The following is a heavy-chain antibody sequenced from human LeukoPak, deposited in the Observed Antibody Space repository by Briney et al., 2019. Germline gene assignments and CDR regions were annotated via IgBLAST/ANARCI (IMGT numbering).Heavy chain of an antibody. Sequence: SETLSLTCAVFGGSFSDFYWSWIRQTPGKGLEWIGEVDHTGGTKYNSSLESRVTISVDTSKNQFSLKLSSVTAADTAVYYCARGKYYCSGDSCSPPFDYWGRGALVTVSS. CDR1: GGSFSDFY. J-gene: IGHJ4*02. CDR3: ARGKYYCSGDSCSPPFDY. V-gene: IGHV4-34*01. CDR2: VDHTGGT. D-gene: IGHD2-15*01.